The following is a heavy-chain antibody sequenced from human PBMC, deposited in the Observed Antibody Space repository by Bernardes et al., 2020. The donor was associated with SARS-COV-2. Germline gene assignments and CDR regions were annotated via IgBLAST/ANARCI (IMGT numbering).Heavy chain of an antibody. D-gene: IGHD6-13*01. V-gene: IGHV3-20*04. CDR3: ARHKGVAAAVPAGAFDI. CDR2: INWNGGST. Sequence: GGSLRLSCAASGFTFDDYGMSWVRQAPGKGLEWVSGINWNGGSTGYADSVKGRFTISRDNAKNSLYLQMNSLRAEDTALYYCARHKGVAAAVPAGAFDIWGQGTMVTVSS. CDR1: GFTFDDYG. J-gene: IGHJ3*02.